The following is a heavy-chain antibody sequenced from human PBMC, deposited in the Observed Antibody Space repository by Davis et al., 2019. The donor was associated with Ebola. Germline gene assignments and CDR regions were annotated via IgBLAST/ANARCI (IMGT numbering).Heavy chain of an antibody. V-gene: IGHV1-2*06. CDR1: GYTFTNYY. CDR3: ARGPRPYSDSGYCDS. D-gene: IGHD4-11*01. Sequence: AASVKVSCKASGYTFTNYYIHWVRQAPGQGLEWMGRINPNSGGTLYAPKFQGRVAMIRDTSIGTTHMELSSLTSDDTAVYFCARGPRPYSDSGYCDSWGQGTLVTVSS. CDR2: INPNSGGT. J-gene: IGHJ4*02.